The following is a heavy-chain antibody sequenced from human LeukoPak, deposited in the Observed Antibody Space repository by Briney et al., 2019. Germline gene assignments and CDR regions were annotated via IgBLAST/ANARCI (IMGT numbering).Heavy chain of an antibody. CDR3: AVGAPGPRYYYYGMDV. J-gene: IGHJ6*02. CDR1: GGTFSSYA. V-gene: IGHV1-69*13. CDR2: IIPIFGTA. D-gene: IGHD1-26*01. Sequence: VASVKVSCKASGGTFSSYAISWVRQAPGQGLEWMGGIIPIFGTANYAQKFQGRVTITADESTSTAYMELSSLRSEDTAVYYCAVGAPGPRYYYYGMDVWGQGTTVTVSS.